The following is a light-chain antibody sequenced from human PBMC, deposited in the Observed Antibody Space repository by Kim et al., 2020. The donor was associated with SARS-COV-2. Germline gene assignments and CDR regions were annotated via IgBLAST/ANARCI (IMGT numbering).Light chain of an antibody. CDR2: VVN. J-gene: IGLJ1*01. Sequence: GQTGTITCTRDMSSVVVAWYVTWFLQDPGKSPKVIIYVVNKMASGVPDRFSGSKSGNTASLTIAWLHADDEADYDCYSYAGSSSLVVGSGTKVSVL. CDR1: MSSVVVAWY. V-gene: IGLV2-11*03. CDR3: YSYAGSSSLV.